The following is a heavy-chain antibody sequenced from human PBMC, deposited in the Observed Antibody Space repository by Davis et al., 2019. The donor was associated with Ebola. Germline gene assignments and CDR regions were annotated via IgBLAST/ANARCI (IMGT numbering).Heavy chain of an antibody. CDR2: IRDSGGRI. CDR1: GFTFSSYA. Sequence: GGSLRLSCAASGFTFSSYAMSWVRQAPGKGLEWVSAIRDSGGRIYYADSVKGRFTISRDNSKNTLYLQMNSLRAEDTAVYYCAKAKTGWGWELLVDYWGQGTLVTVSS. J-gene: IGHJ4*02. CDR3: AKAKTGWGWELLVDY. V-gene: IGHV3-23*01. D-gene: IGHD1-26*01.